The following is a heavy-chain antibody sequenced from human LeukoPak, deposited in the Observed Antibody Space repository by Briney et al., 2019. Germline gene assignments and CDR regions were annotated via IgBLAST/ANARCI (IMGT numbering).Heavy chain of an antibody. CDR3: AREKSSGWYGDAFDI. CDR2: IYTSGST. J-gene: IGHJ3*02. D-gene: IGHD6-19*01. Sequence: PSETLSLTCTVSGGSISSYYWSWIRQPAGKGLEWIGRIYTSGSTNYNPSLKSRVTMSVDTSKNQFSLKLSSVTAADTAVYYCAREKSSGWYGDAFDIWGQGTMVIVSS. V-gene: IGHV4-4*07. CDR1: GGSISSYY.